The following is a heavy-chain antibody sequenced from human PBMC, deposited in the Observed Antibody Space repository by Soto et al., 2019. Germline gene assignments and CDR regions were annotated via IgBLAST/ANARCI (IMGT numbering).Heavy chain of an antibody. J-gene: IGHJ4*02. CDR1: GFTFGAFA. Sequence: GGSLCLSCAASGFTFGAFALTWVRQRPGNGLEWVCGISGGGGSNYYHYFVRGRFTISRNNAKNSLYLEMNSLRAEDTAVYYCAKESEDLTSNFDYWGQGTLVTVSS. CDR2: ISGGGGSN. CDR3: AKESEDLTSNFDY. V-gene: IGHV3-23*01.